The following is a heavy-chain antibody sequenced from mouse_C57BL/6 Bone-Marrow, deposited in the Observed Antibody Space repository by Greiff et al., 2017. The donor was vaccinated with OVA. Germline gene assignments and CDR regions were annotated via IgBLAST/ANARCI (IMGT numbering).Heavy chain of an antibody. J-gene: IGHJ2*01. CDR2: IYPRSGDT. Sequence: VQLQESGAELARPGASVKLSCKASGYTFTSSGISWVKQRTGQGLEWIGEIYPRSGDTYYNEKFKGKATLTADKSSSTAYMELRSLTSEDSAVYFCARWNGNYFDYWGQGTTLTVSS. CDR3: ARWNGNYFDY. D-gene: IGHD2-1*01. CDR1: GYTFTSSG. V-gene: IGHV1-81*01.